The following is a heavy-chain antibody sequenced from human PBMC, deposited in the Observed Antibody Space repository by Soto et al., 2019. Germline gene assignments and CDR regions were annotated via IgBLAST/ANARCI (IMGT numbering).Heavy chain of an antibody. CDR1: GGSISSSSYY. D-gene: IGHD6-13*01. J-gene: IGHJ6*02. CDR3: ARRVYSSSWLYYYGMDV. V-gene: IGHV4-39*01. Sequence: SETLSLTCTVSGGSISSSSYYWGWIRQPPGKGLEWIGSIYYSGSTYYNPSLKSRVTISVDTSKNQFSLKLSSVTAADTAVYYCARRVYSSSWLYYYGMDVWGQGTTVTVSS. CDR2: IYYSGST.